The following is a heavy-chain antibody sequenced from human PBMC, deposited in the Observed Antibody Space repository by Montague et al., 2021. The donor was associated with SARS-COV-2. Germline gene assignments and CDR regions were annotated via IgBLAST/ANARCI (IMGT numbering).Heavy chain of an antibody. D-gene: IGHD3-22*01. V-gene: IGHV4-39*01. J-gene: IGHJ3*02. CDR2: IYYSGST. CDR1: GGSISSSSYY. CDR3: ASPTYYYDSSGSDAFDI. Sequence: SETLYLTCTVSGGSISSSSYYWGWIRQPPGKGLEWIGSIYYSGSTYYNPSLKSRVTISVDTSKNQFSLKLGSVAAADTAVYYCASPTYYYDSSGSDAFDIWGQGTMVTVSS.